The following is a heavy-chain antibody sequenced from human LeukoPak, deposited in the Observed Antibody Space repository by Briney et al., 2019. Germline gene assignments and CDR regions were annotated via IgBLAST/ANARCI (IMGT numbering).Heavy chain of an antibody. J-gene: IGHJ4*02. CDR1: GGSISSYY. V-gene: IGHV4-59*01. CDR3: ARDPGGYGDYGFDY. D-gene: IGHD4-17*01. Sequence: SETLSLTCTVSGGSISSYYWSWIRQPPGEGVEWVGYIYYSGSTNYNPSLKSRVTVSVDTSKNQSSLKLSSVTAADTAVYYCARDPGGYGDYGFDYCGQGPLVTVSS. CDR2: IYYSGST.